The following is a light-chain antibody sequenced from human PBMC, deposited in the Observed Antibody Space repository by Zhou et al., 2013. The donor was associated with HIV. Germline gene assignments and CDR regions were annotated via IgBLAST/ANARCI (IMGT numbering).Light chain of an antibody. CDR2: ATS. CDR1: QGISNY. CDR3: QESYSTSRGTWT. V-gene: IGKV1-39*01. Sequence: DIQMTQSPSSLSASVGDRVTITCRASQGISNYLAWYQQKPGKAPKLLIYATSSLQGGVPSRFSGSGSGTDFTLTISSLQREDFATYYCQESYSTSRGTWTFGQGPRWKSN. J-gene: IGKJ1*01.